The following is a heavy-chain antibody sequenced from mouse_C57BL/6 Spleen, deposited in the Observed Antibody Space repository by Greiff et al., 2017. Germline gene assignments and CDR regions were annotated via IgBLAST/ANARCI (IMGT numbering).Heavy chain of an antibody. V-gene: IGHV1-53*01. D-gene: IGHD1-1*01. CDR1: GYTFTSYW. Sequence: QVQLQQPGTELVKPGASVKLSCKASGYTFTSYWMHWVKQRPGQGLEWIGNINPSNGGTNYNEKFKSKATLTVDKASRTAYMQLSSLTSEDSAVYYCARSRNYGSIYYFDYWGQGTTLTVSS. J-gene: IGHJ2*01. CDR3: ARSRNYGSIYYFDY. CDR2: INPSNGGT.